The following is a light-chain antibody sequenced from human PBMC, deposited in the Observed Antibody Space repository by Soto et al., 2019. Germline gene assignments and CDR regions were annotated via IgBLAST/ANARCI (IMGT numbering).Light chain of an antibody. CDR3: GSFTGTSALIL. J-gene: IGLJ2*01. V-gene: IGLV2-14*01. CDR1: SSDFGDDKY. CDR2: GVN. Sequence: QSALTQPASVSGSPGQSITVSCTGSSSDFGDDKYVSWYQQQPGKGPNLLIYGVNSRPSGISNRFSGSKSGNTASLTISGLQVEDEAEYFCGSFTGTSALILFGGGTKLTVL.